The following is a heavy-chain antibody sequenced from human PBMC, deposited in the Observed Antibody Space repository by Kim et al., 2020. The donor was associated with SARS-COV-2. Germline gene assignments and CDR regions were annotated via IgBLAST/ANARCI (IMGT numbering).Heavy chain of an antibody. CDR1: GGSISSSSYY. CDR2: IYYSGST. J-gene: IGHJ6*01. D-gene: IGHD2-2*01. V-gene: IGHV4-39*07. Sequence: SETLSLSCTVSGGSISSSSYYWGWIRQPPGKGLEWIGSIYYSGSTYYNPSLKSRVTISVDTSKNQYSLKLSSVTAADTAVYYCARVLCGSTTCYYYYYG. CDR3: ARVLCGSTTCYYYYYG.